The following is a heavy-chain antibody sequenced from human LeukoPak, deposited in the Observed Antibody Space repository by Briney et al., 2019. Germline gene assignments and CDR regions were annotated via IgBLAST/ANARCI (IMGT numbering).Heavy chain of an antibody. V-gene: IGHV1-58*02. CDR3: ARGGPYYYDSSGYYYFDY. Sequence: ASVKVSCKASGFTFTSSAMQWVRQARGQRLEWIGWIVVGSGNTNYAQKLQGRVTMTRYMSTSTGYMELSSLRSEDTAVYYCARGGPYYYDSSGYYYFDYWGQGTLVTVSS. D-gene: IGHD3-22*01. J-gene: IGHJ4*02. CDR2: IVVGSGNT. CDR1: GFTFTSSA.